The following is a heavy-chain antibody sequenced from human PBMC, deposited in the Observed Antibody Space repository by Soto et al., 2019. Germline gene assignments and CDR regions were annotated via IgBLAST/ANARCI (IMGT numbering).Heavy chain of an antibody. Sequence: SQTLSLTFAISGDSVSSNSAAWNCISQSPSRGLEWLGRTYYRSKLYNDYAVSVKSRITINPDTSKNQFSLQLNSVTPEDTAVYYCARQYSSSWMGNWFDPWGQGTLVTVSS. J-gene: IGHJ5*02. CDR3: ARQYSSSWMGNWFDP. D-gene: IGHD6-13*01. CDR2: TYYRSKLYN. CDR1: GDSVSSNSAA. V-gene: IGHV6-1*01.